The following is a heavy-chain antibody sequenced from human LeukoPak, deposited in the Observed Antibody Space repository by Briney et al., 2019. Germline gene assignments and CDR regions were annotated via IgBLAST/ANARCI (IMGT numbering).Heavy chain of an antibody. CDR3: AKGGATILDYFDS. V-gene: IGHV3-23*01. D-gene: IGHD4/OR15-4a*01. CDR2: ITGDGRST. CDR1: GFTFSDYA. J-gene: IGHJ4*02. Sequence: PGGSLRLSCVVSGFTFSDYAMKWVRQGPGKGLEWVSAITGDGRSTHYTISVKGRFIISRDTPKNTLYLQMNNLRAEDTAVYYCAKGGATILDYFDSWGQGTLVAVSS.